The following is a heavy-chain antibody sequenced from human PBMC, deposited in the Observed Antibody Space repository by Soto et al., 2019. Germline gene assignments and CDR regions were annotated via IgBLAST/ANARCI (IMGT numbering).Heavy chain of an antibody. CDR2: INPNSGNT. CDR1: GYTFTSYD. Sequence: ASVKVSCKASGYTFTSYDINWVRQATGQGLEWMGWINPNSGNTGYAQKFQGRVTMTRSTAISTAYMELSSLGSEDTAGYYCATGIALGYSRGWQLWNWGQGT. D-gene: IGHD6-19*01. J-gene: IGHJ4*02. V-gene: IGHV1-8*01. CDR3: ATGIALGYSRGWQLWN.